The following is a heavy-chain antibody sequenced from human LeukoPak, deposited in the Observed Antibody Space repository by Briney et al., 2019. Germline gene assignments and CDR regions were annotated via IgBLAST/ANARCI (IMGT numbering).Heavy chain of an antibody. V-gene: IGHV4-39*01. D-gene: IGHD3/OR15-3a*01. Sequence: PSETLSLTCTVSGGSIYSTTYYWGWIRQPPGKGLEWIGSMYYDGSTYYNPSLKSRVTISVDTSKNQFSLKLSSVTAADTAVYYCARGHSRRGLVKSNWFDPWGQGTLVTVSS. CDR1: GGSIYSTTYY. J-gene: IGHJ5*02. CDR2: MYYDGST. CDR3: ARGHSRRGLVKSNWFDP.